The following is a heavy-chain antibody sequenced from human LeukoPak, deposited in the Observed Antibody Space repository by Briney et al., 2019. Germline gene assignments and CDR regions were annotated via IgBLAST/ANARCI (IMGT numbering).Heavy chain of an antibody. CDR1: GFTFSNYW. V-gene: IGHV3-74*01. CDR3: ARGEGGHCGRDCHVRF. J-gene: IGHJ4*02. CDR2: IYTDGSIT. Sequence: GGSLRLSCAASGFTFSNYWMHWVRQAPGKGLVWVSRIYTDGSITSYADSVKGRFTISRDNSKNTLYLQMNSLRAEDTAVYYCARGEGGHCGRDCHVRFWGQGTLVTVSS. D-gene: IGHD2-21*01.